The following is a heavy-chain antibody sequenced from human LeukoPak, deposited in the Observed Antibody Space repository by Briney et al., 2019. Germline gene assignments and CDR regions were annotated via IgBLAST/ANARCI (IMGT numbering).Heavy chain of an antibody. J-gene: IGHJ5*02. CDR2: IYYTGST. Sequence: SETLSLTCTVSGGSISSSSYYWGWIRQPPGRGLEWIGSIYYTGSTYYNPSLKTRVTISVDTSKNQFSLKLSSVTAADTAVYFCARAYSSSWYFNWFDPWGQGTLVTVSS. V-gene: IGHV4-39*07. CDR3: ARAYSSSWYFNWFDP. D-gene: IGHD6-13*01. CDR1: GGSISSSSYY.